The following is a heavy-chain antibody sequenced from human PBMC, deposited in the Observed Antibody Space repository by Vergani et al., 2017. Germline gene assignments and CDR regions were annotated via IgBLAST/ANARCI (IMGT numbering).Heavy chain of an antibody. J-gene: IGHJ6*02. V-gene: IGHV3-21*01. D-gene: IGHD3-10*01. CDR2: ISSSSSYI. CDR1: GVSVTAYN. Sequence: AQLQESGPGLVKPSETLSLTCHVFGVSVTAYNCNWVRQAPGKGLEWVSSISSSSSYIHYSDSLKGRFTISRDNAKSSLYLQMNSLRAEDTGVYYCARDRYYLGSGSYPYFYYYGLDVWGQGTAVTVSS. CDR3: ARDRYYLGSGSYPYFYYYGLDV.